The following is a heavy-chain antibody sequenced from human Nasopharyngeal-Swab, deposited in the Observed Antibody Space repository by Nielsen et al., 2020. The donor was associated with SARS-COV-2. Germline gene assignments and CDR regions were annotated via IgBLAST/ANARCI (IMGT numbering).Heavy chain of an antibody. J-gene: IGHJ4*02. CDR2: ISSSSSYI. Sequence: GGSLRLSCAASGFVFSIYGMNWVRQAPGKGLEWVSSISSSSSYIYYADSVKGRFTISRDNAKNSLYLQMNSLRAEDTAVYYCASPRGYYDSSGAFDYWGQGTLVTVSS. CDR1: GFVFSIYG. D-gene: IGHD3-22*01. CDR3: ASPRGYYDSSGAFDY. V-gene: IGHV3-21*01.